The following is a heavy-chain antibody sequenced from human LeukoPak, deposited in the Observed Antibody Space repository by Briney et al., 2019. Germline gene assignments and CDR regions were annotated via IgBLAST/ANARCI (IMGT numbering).Heavy chain of an antibody. CDR3: TTDVSSPGIAVAGQKDY. J-gene: IGHJ4*02. CDR1: GFTFSNAW. D-gene: IGHD6-19*01. V-gene: IGHV3-15*01. CDR2: IKSKTDGGTT. Sequence: GGALRLSCAASGFTFSNAWMSWVRQAPGKGLEWGSRIKSKTDGGTTDYAAPGKGRFTISRDDSKNTLYLQMNSLKTEDTAVYYCTTDVSSPGIAVAGQKDYWGQGTLVTVSS.